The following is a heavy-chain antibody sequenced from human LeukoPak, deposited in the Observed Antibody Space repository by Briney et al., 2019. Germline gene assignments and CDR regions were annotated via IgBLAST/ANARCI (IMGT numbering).Heavy chain of an antibody. Sequence: ASVEVSCKASGYTFTGYYMHWVRQAPGQGLEWMGWINPNSGGTNYAQKFQGRVTMTRDTSISTAYMELSRLRSDDTAVYYCARSVVRGVSPHFDYWGQGTLVTVSS. V-gene: IGHV1-2*02. D-gene: IGHD3-10*01. J-gene: IGHJ4*02. CDR1: GYTFTGYY. CDR3: ARSVVRGVSPHFDY. CDR2: INPNSGGT.